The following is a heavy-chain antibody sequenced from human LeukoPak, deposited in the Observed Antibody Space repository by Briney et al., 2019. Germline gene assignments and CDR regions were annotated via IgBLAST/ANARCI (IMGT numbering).Heavy chain of an antibody. Sequence: SVKVSCKASGGTFNNYAFTWVRQAPGQGLEWMGRIIPILDVPTYAQKYQGRVTITADKHTSRDYMELTSLRSEYTAFYYCARAYHSSGYQDYWGRGTLVTVS. CDR3: ARAYHSSGYQDY. V-gene: IGHV1-69*04. CDR2: IIPILDVP. J-gene: IGHJ4*02. CDR1: GGTFNNYA. D-gene: IGHD3-22*01.